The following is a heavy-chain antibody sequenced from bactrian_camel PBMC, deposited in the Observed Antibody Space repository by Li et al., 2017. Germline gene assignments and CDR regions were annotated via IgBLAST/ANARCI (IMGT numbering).Heavy chain of an antibody. D-gene: IGHD2*01. CDR3: AAGDSGGWFRLRQRDFSY. V-gene: IGHV3S53*01. CDR1: GYTDCTGC. J-gene: IGHJ6*01. CDR2: IYRDGRT. Sequence: HVQLVESGGGSVQAGGSLKLSCAVSGYTDCTGCMGWFRQAPGKEREGVAVIYRDGRTSYEDSVKGRFAIYKDNAKDTLYLQMNSLKPEDTAMYCCAAGDSGGWFRLRQRDFSYWGQGNQVTVS.